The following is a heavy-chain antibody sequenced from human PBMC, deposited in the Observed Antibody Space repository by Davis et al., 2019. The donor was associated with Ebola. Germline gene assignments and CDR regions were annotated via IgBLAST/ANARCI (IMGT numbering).Heavy chain of an antibody. D-gene: IGHD1-1*01. CDR3: ATRPYYYYGMDV. V-gene: IGHV5-10-1*01. CDR2: IDPSDSYT. Sequence: GESLKISCKGSGYSFTSYWISWVRQMPGKGLEWMGRIDPSDSYTNYSPSFQGHVTISADKSISTAYLQWSSLKASDTAMYYCATRPYYYYGMDVWGQGTTVTVSS. J-gene: IGHJ6*02. CDR1: GYSFTSYW.